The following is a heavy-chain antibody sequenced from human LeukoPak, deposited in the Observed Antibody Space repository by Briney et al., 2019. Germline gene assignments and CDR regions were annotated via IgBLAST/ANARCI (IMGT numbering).Heavy chain of an antibody. CDR3: ARDRRDDYYDTAEVGYFQH. V-gene: IGHV1-2*02. D-gene: IGHD3-22*01. J-gene: IGHJ1*01. CDR1: GYTFTSYG. CDR2: INPNSGGT. Sequence: ASVKVSCKASGYTFTSYGISWVRQAPGQGLEWMGWINPNSGGTNYAQKFQGRVTMTRDTSISTAYMELSRLRSDDTAVYCCARDRRDDYYDTAEVGYFQHWGQGTLVTVSS.